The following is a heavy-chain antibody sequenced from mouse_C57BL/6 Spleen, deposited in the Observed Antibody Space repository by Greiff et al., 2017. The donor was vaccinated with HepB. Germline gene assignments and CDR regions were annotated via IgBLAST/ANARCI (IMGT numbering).Heavy chain of an antibody. J-gene: IGHJ4*01. Sequence: QVQLKQPGAELVRPGSSVKLSCKASGYTFTSYWMHWVKQRPIQGLEWIGNIDPSDSETHYNQKFKDKATLTVDKSSSTAYMQLSSLTSEDSAVYYCARGSYDGYYADYWGQGTSVTVSS. V-gene: IGHV1-52*01. CDR1: GYTFTSYW. CDR3: ARGSYDGYYADY. CDR2: IDPSDSET. D-gene: IGHD2-3*01.